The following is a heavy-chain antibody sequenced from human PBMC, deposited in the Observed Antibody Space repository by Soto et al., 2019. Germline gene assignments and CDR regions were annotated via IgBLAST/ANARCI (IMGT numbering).Heavy chain of an antibody. J-gene: IGHJ6*02. V-gene: IGHV3-30-3*01. CDR2: ISYDGSNK. Sequence: GGSLRLSCAASGFTFSSYAMHWVRQAPGKGLEWVAVISYDGSNKYYADSVKGRFTISRDNSKNTLYLQMNSLRAEDTAVYYCARDSSVSGRPVAGMDVWGQGTTVTVSS. CDR1: GFTFSSYA. D-gene: IGHD3-10*01. CDR3: ARDSSVSGRPVAGMDV.